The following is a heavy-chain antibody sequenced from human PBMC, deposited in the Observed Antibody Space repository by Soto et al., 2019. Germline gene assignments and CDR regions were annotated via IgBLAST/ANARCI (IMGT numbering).Heavy chain of an antibody. J-gene: IGHJ6*03. CDR1: GVSVTTSGHY. CDR3: ALGMFMDV. Sequence: QVQLQESGPGLVKPSQTLSLSCSVSGVSVTTSGHYWNWVRQHPGKGLEWIGYIDSSGTTYYNPSLKSRLGMSVEPSTNQISLSLSSLTVADTALYFCALGMFMDVWGRGTTVTVSS. CDR2: IDSSGTT. V-gene: IGHV4-31*03. D-gene: IGHD3-16*01.